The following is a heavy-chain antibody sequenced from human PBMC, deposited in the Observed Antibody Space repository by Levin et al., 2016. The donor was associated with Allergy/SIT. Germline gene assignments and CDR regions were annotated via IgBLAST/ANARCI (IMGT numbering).Heavy chain of an antibody. CDR2: INHSGST. D-gene: IGHD6-19*01. Sequence: WIRQPPGKGLEWIGEINHSGSTNYNPSLKSRVTISVDTSKNQFSLKLSSVTAADTAVYYCASIIAVAHYPGGFDYWGQGTLVTVSS. V-gene: IGHV4-34*01. CDR3: ASIIAVAHYPGGFDY. J-gene: IGHJ4*02.